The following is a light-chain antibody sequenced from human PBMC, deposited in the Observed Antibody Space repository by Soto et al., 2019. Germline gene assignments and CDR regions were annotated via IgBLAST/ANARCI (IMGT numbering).Light chain of an antibody. J-gene: IGKJ1*01. Sequence: EIVMTQSPATLSVSPGERATLSCRASQSFSSNLAWYQQKPGQAPRLLINGASTRATGIPARFSGSGSGTEFSLTISSLQSEDFAVYYCQQYSDWPPTFGQGTKVDIK. V-gene: IGKV3-15*01. CDR3: QQYSDWPPT. CDR2: GAS. CDR1: QSFSSN.